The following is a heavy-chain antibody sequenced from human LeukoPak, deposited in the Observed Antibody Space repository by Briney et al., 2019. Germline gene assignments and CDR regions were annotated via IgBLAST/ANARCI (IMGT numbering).Heavy chain of an antibody. CDR3: SRADYYGSGSPISLDV. CDR1: GFTFSSYA. V-gene: IGHV3-23*01. D-gene: IGHD3-10*01. Sequence: PGGPLRLSCAASGFTFSSYAMSWVRQAPGKGLEWVSAISGSGGSTYYADSVKGRFTISRDNSKNTLYLQMNSLRAEDTAVYYCSRADYYGSGSPISLDVWGKGTTVTVSS. CDR2: ISGSGGST. J-gene: IGHJ6*04.